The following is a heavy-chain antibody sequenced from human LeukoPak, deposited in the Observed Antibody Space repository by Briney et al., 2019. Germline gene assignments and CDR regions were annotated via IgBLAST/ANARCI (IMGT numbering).Heavy chain of an antibody. Sequence: SETLSLTCTVSGGSISSYYWSWIRQPPGKGLEWIGYIYYSGSTNYNPSLKSRVTISVDTSKNQFSLKLSSVTAADTVVYYCARGAMATIPWFDPWGQGTLVTVSS. J-gene: IGHJ5*02. V-gene: IGHV4-59*01. D-gene: IGHD5-24*01. CDR3: ARGAMATIPWFDP. CDR2: IYYSGST. CDR1: GGSISSYY.